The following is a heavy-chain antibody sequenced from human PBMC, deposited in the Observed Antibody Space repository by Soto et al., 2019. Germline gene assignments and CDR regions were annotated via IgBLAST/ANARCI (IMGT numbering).Heavy chain of an antibody. V-gene: IGHV1-3*01. CDR2: INAGNGNT. D-gene: IGHD6-19*01. CDR1: GYPFTGYA. CDR3: ARAVAVPADFDF. Sequence: ASVKVSCKSSGYPFTGYASHWVRQAPGQRLEWMGWINAGNGNTKYSQKFQGRVTITRDTSASTAYMELSSLRSEDTAVYYCARAVAVPADFDFWGQGTLVTVSS. J-gene: IGHJ4*02.